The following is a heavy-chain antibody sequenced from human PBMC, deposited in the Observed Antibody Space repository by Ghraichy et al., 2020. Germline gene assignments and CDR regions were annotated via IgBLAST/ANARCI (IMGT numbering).Heavy chain of an antibody. CDR3: ARDRRGSTYYDFWSGYYQPARTSIDY. V-gene: IGHV3-11*01. Sequence: LSLTCAASGFTFSDYYMSWIRQAPGKGLEWVSYISSSGSTIYYADSVKDRFTISRDNAKNSLYLQMNSLRAEDTAVYYCARDRRGSTYYDFWSGYYQPARTSIDYWGQGTLVTVSS. J-gene: IGHJ4*02. CDR1: GFTFSDYY. D-gene: IGHD3-3*01. CDR2: ISSSGSTI.